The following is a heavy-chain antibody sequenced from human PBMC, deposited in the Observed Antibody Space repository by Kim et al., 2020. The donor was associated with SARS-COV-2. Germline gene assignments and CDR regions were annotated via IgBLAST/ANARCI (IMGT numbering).Heavy chain of an antibody. J-gene: IGHJ4*02. CDR3: ATKEPTVDGDGYNLDY. CDR2: ISGSGGST. V-gene: IGHV3-23*01. Sequence: GGSLRLSCAASGFTFSSYAMSWVRQALGKGLEWVSAISGSGGSTYYADSVKGRFTISRDNSKNTLYLQMNSLRAEDTAVYYCATKEPTVDGDGYNLDYWGQGTLVTVSS. CDR1: GFTFSSYA. D-gene: IGHD5-12*01.